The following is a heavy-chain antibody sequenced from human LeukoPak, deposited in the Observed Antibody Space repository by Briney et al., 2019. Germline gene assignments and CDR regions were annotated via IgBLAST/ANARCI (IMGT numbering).Heavy chain of an antibody. Sequence: PSETLSLTCTVSGGSISSGSYYWSWIRQPAGKGLEWIGRIYTSGSTNYNPSLKSRVTISVDTSKNQFSLKLSSVTAADTAVYYCARVWDYTVHYASTGDAFDIWGQGTMVTVSS. CDR3: ARVWDYTVHYASTGDAFDI. J-gene: IGHJ3*02. CDR2: IYTSGST. V-gene: IGHV4-61*02. CDR1: GGSISSGSYY. D-gene: IGHD3-16*01.